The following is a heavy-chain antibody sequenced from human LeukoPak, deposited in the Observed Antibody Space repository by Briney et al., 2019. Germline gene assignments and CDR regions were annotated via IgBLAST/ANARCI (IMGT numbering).Heavy chain of an antibody. CDR2: INHSGST. J-gene: IGHJ5*02. Sequence: SETLSLTCAVYGGSFSGYYWSWIRQPPGKGLEWIGEINHSGSTNYNPSLKSRVTISVDKSKNQFSLKLSSVTAADTAVYHCARIMGRGYCISTSCRGDWFDPWGQGTLVTVSS. V-gene: IGHV4-34*01. D-gene: IGHD2-2*01. CDR1: GGSFSGYY. CDR3: ARIMGRGYCISTSCRGDWFDP.